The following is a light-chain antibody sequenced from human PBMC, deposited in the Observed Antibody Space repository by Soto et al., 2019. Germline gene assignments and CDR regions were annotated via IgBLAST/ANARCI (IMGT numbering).Light chain of an antibody. CDR1: QSLLHSNGYNY. CDR2: LGS. Sequence: DIVMTQSPLSLPVTPGEPASISCRSSQSLLHSNGYNYLDWYLQKPGQSPQLLIYLGSNRASGVPDRFSGSGSGTDFTLKISRVEAEDVRVYYCMQALQTPVFGGGTKVEIK. V-gene: IGKV2-28*01. J-gene: IGKJ4*01. CDR3: MQALQTPV.